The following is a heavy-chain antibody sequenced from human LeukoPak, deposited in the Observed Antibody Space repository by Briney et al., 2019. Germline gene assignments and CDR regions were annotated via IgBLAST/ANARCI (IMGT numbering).Heavy chain of an antibody. Sequence: ASVKVSCKASGYTFTSYGISWVRQAPGQGLEWMGIINPSGGSVSYAQKFQGRVTMTRDTSTSTVYMDLSSLRSEDTAVYYCATDDIFTGSSEFDYWGQGTLVTVSS. CDR3: ATDDIFTGSSEFDY. J-gene: IGHJ4*02. CDR1: GYTFTSYG. CDR2: INPSGGSV. V-gene: IGHV1-46*01. D-gene: IGHD3-9*01.